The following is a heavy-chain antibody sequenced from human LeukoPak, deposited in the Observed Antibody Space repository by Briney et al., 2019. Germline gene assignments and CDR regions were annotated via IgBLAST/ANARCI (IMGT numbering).Heavy chain of an antibody. J-gene: IGHJ4*02. CDR3: ASRGRGYYYLDY. CDR1: GFTFSDYY. D-gene: IGHD3-3*01. CDR2: ISSSGSTI. V-gene: IGHV3-11*04. Sequence: GGSLTLSCAASGFTFSDYYMSWIRQAPGKELEWVSYISSSGSTIYYEDSVKGRFTISRDNAKNSLYLQMNSLRAEDTAVYYCASRGRGYYYLDYWGEGTLVTVSS.